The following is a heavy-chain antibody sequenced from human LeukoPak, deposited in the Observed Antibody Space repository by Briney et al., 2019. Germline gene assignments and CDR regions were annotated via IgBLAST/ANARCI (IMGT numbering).Heavy chain of an antibody. J-gene: IGHJ4*02. D-gene: IGHD1-26*01. CDR1: GYTFTSYG. V-gene: IGHV1-18*01. CDR2: ISAYNGDT. Sequence: GASVKVSCKASGYTFTSYGINWVRQAPGQGLEWMGWISAYNGDTNYAQKFQERVTITRDMSTSTAYMELSSLRSEDTAVYYCARGVATTHSTVIDYWGQGTLVTVSS. CDR3: ARGVATTHSTVIDY.